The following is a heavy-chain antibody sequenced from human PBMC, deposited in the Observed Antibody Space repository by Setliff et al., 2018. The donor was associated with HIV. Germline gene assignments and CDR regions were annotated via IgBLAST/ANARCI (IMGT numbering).Heavy chain of an antibody. CDR1: GFNFNDYS. Sequence: PGGSLRLSCVASGFNFNDYSMHWVRQAPGKGLDWVSAISGSAGSTYYADSVKGRFTISRDNSKSTLYLQMNSPRAEDTAVYYCAKAARDYYDSSGYYIGIDYWGRGTLVTVSS. CDR3: AKAARDYYDSSGYYIGIDY. J-gene: IGHJ4*02. CDR2: ISGSAGST. V-gene: IGHV3-23*01. D-gene: IGHD3-22*01.